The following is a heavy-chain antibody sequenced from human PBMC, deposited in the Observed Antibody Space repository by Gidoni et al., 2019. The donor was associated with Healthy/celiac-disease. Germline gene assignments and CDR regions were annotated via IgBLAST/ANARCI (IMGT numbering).Heavy chain of an antibody. CDR3: ARGDVLMVYASYGPFDY. V-gene: IGHV3-48*03. CDR2: ISSSGSTI. J-gene: IGHJ4*02. D-gene: IGHD2-8*01. Sequence: EVQLVESGGGLVQPGGSLRLSCAASGFTFSSYEMNWVRQAPGKGLEWVSYISSSGSTIYYADSVKGRFTISRDNAKNSLYLQMNSLRAEDTAVYYCARGDVLMVYASYGPFDYWGQGTLVTVSS. CDR1: GFTFSSYE.